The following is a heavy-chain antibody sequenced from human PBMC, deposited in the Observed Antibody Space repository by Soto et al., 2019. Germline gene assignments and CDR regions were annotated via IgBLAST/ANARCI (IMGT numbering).Heavy chain of an antibody. CDR2: VGGGGDPT. CDR1: GFIFSEYA. J-gene: IGHJ4*02. Sequence: GGSLRLSCVASGFIFSEYAMNWVRQTPGKGLEWVAHVGGGGDPTFYADSVKGRFSISRDTSRNTLYLQMNSLRADDTAIYYCAKWSYLDYWGQGTRVTVSS. V-gene: IGHV3-23*01. CDR3: AKWSYLDY. D-gene: IGHD3-3*01.